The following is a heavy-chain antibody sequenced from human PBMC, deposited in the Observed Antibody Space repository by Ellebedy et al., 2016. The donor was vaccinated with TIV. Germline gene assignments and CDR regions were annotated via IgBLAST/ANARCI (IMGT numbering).Heavy chain of an antibody. CDR2: IWYDGSNN. CDR3: AREYKEYYFDQ. V-gene: IGHV3-33*01. J-gene: IGHJ4*02. Sequence: GGSLRLSCAASGFTFSSYGMHWVRQAPGKGLEWVAVIWYDGSNNYYADPVKGRFTISRDNSKNTLYLQMTSLSAEDTAVYYCAREYKEYYFDQWGQGTLVTVSS. D-gene: IGHD1-14*01. CDR1: GFTFSSYG.